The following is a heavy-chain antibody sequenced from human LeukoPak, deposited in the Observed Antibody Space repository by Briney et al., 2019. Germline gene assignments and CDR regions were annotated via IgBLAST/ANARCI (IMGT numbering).Heavy chain of an antibody. J-gene: IGHJ4*02. D-gene: IGHD4-17*01. CDR2: IYSGGST. CDR3: ASSPYGDYGDFDY. V-gene: IGHV3-66*01. CDR1: GFTVSSNY. Sequence: GGSLRLSCAASGFTVSSNYTSWVRQAPGKGLEWVSVIYSGGSTYYADSVKGRFTISRDNSKNTLYLQMNSLRAEDTAVYYCASSPYGDYGDFDYWGQGTLVTVSS.